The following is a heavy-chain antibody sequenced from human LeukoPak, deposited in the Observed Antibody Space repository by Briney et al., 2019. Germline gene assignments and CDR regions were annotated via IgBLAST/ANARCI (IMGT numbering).Heavy chain of an antibody. Sequence: SETLSLTCTVSGASVSRGSYYWTWIRQPPGKGLEWIGYIFYSGSTNYNPSLKSRVTISVDTSKNQFSLKLSSVTAADTAVYYCARGGGVAGTPYNPYDYWGQGTLVTVSS. D-gene: IGHD6-19*01. CDR3: ARGGGVAGTPYNPYDY. CDR1: GASVSRGSYY. CDR2: IFYSGST. J-gene: IGHJ4*02. V-gene: IGHV4-61*01.